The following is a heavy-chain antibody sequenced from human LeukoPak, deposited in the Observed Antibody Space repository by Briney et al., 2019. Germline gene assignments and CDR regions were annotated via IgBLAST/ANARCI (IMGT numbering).Heavy chain of an antibody. J-gene: IGHJ2*01. CDR1: GFTVNNNY. D-gene: IGHD3-22*01. CDR3: ARFGDSSGYYYFYWYFDL. Sequence: GSLRLSCAASGFTVNNNYMTWVRQAPGKGPEWVSVIYSSGSRNYADSVKGRFIISRDNSKNTLYLQMNSLRAEDTAVYYCARFGDSSGYYYFYWYFDLWGRGTLVTVSS. V-gene: IGHV3-53*01. CDR2: IYSSGSR.